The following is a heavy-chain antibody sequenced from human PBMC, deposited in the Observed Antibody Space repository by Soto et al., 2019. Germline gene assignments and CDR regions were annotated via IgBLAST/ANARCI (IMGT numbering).Heavy chain of an antibody. J-gene: IGHJ4*02. D-gene: IGHD4-17*01. CDR2: ISGSGAVT. V-gene: IGHV3-23*01. CDR1: GFTFDNYA. CDR3: AKDLYGDFDY. Sequence: GGSLRLSCAASGFTFDNYAMTWVRQAPGEGLEWVSTISGSGAVTYYTDSVEGRFTISRDNSKNILYLQMNSLRADDTAVYYCAKDLYGDFDYWGQGTLVTVSS.